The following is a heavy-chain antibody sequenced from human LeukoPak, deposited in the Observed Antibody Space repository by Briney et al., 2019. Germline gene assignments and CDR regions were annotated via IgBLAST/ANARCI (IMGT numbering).Heavy chain of an antibody. J-gene: IGHJ5*02. Sequence: SETLSLTCTVSGGSMSNYYWSWIRQPPGKGLEWIGYIYYSGSTNYNPSLKSRVTISVDTSKNKFSLKLRSVTAADTAVYYRARVCGGDCYPLGFDPWGQGTLVTVSS. V-gene: IGHV4-59*01. D-gene: IGHD2-21*02. CDR1: GGSMSNYY. CDR3: ARVCGGDCYPLGFDP. CDR2: IYYSGST.